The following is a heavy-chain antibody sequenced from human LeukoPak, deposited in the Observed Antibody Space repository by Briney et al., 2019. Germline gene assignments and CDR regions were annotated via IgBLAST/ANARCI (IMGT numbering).Heavy chain of an antibody. V-gene: IGHV3-7*03. Sequence: GGSLRLSCAASGFTFSSYWMSWVRQAPGKGLEWVANIKQDGSEKYYVDSVKGRFTISRDNSKNTLYLQMNSLRAEDTAVYYCARAPRYDSSGYYYVGYFQHWGQGTLVTVSS. CDR3: ARAPRYDSSGYYYVGYFQH. CDR2: IKQDGSEK. D-gene: IGHD3-22*01. CDR1: GFTFSSYW. J-gene: IGHJ1*01.